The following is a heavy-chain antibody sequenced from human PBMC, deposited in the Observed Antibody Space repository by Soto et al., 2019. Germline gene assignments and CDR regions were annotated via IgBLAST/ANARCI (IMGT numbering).Heavy chain of an antibody. Sequence: EVQLVESGGGLVQPGGSLRLSCAASGFTLSSYDIHWVRQATGEGLAWVSGIGSGGDTHYADSVKGRFIISREDGKNSLYLQMNNLRVGDTAVYYCARGDYGYWGQGTLVTVSS. CDR3: ARGDYGY. CDR1: GFTLSSYD. CDR2: IGSGGDT. D-gene: IGHD4-17*01. V-gene: IGHV3-13*01. J-gene: IGHJ4*02.